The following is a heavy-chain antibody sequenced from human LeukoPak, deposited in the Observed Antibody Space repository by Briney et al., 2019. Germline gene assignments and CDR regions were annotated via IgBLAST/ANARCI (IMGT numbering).Heavy chain of an antibody. CDR3: ATRPPGDFPYFDY. D-gene: IGHD4-17*01. CDR2: IHGGGST. Sequence: RGSLRLSCAASGIAVSLKYMTWVRQAPGKGLEWVSVIHGGGSTYYSDSVKGRFTISRDNSKNILYLQMNSLRVEDTAIYYCATRPPGDFPYFDYWGQGTLVTVSS. CDR1: GIAVSLKY. V-gene: IGHV3-66*01. J-gene: IGHJ4*02.